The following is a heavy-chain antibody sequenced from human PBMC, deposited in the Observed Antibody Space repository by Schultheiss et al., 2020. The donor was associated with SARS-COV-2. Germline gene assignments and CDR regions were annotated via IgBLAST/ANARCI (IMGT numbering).Heavy chain of an antibody. CDR3: ARRDCSSTSCYFDY. J-gene: IGHJ4*02. CDR2: IYYSGST. D-gene: IGHD2-2*01. CDR1: GGSISSYY. Sequence: GSLRLSCTVSGGSISSYYWSWIRQPPGKGLEWIGYIYYSGSTNYNPSLKSRVTISVDTSKNQFSLKLSSVTAADTAVYYCARRDCSSTSCYFDYWGQGTLVTVSS. V-gene: IGHV4-59*08.